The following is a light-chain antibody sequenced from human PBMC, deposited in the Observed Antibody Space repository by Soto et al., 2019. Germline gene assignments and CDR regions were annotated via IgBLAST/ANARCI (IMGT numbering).Light chain of an antibody. V-gene: IGKV3-20*01. CDR2: EAS. Sequence: EIALTQSPGTLSLSPGERATLSCRASQSVPNNYLAWYQQKPGQAPRLLIYEASRRATGIPDRFSAGGSGTDFTLTISRLEPEDFAMYYCQQYGSSLSWTFGQGTKVEIK. J-gene: IGKJ1*01. CDR1: QSVPNNY. CDR3: QQYGSSLSWT.